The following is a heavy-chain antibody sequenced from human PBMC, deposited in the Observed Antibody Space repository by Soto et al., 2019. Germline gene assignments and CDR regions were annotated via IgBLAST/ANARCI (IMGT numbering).Heavy chain of an antibody. CDR2: ITTDKGKT. V-gene: IGHV1-18*01. Sequence: QVQLVQSGPEVKKPGASVKVSCKTSGHTFTSFGISWVRQAPGQGLEWMGWITTDKGKTNYAQKFQGRVTMTTDTSTSTAYMELRSLRSDDTAVYYCATRSPAFDYWGQGTLVTVSS. CDR3: ATRSPAFDY. J-gene: IGHJ4*02. CDR1: GHTFTSFG.